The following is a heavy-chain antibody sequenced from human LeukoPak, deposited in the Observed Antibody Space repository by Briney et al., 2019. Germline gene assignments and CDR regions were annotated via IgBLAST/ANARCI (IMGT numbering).Heavy chain of an antibody. Sequence: ASVKVSCKASGYTFTGYYMHWVRQAPGQGLEWMGRINPNSGGTNYAQKFQGRVTMTRDTSISTDYMELSRLRSDDTAVYYCARYGKGPAHMDVWGKGTTVTVSS. D-gene: IGHD1-26*01. V-gene: IGHV1-2*06. CDR1: GYTFTGYY. J-gene: IGHJ6*03. CDR2: INPNSGGT. CDR3: ARYGKGPAHMDV.